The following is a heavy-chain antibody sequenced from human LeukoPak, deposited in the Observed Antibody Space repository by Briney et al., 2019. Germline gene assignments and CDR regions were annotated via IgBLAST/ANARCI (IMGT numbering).Heavy chain of an antibody. CDR3: ASTGGIAAASHYYYYMDV. D-gene: IGHD6-13*01. J-gene: IGHJ6*03. Sequence: ASVKVSCKASGYTFTGYYMHWVRQAPGQGLEWMGWINPNSGGTNYAQKFQGRVTMTRDTSISTAYMELSRLRSDDTAVYYCASTGGIAAASHYYYYMDVWGKGTTVTVSS. CDR2: INPNSGGT. V-gene: IGHV1-2*02. CDR1: GYTFTGYY.